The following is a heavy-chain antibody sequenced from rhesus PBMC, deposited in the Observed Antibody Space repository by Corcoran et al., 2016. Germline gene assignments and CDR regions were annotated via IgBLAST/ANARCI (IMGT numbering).Heavy chain of an antibody. CDR3: AKDSTRMITVTIYDAFDF. CDR2: ISSGGSI. D-gene: IGHD3-9*01. J-gene: IGHJ3*01. Sequence: DVQLVESGGGLVQPGGSLRLSCAAPGFTSGNSDLIWIRQAPGKGLEGVLYISSGGSISYSDSVKGRFTISRDNAKNTLYLQMSSLRVEDTAVYYCAKDSTRMITVTIYDAFDFWGQGLRVTVSS. CDR1: GFTSGNSD. V-gene: IGHV3S43*01.